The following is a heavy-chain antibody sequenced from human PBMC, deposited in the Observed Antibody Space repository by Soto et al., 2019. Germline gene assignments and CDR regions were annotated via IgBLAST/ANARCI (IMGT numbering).Heavy chain of an antibody. J-gene: IGHJ5*02. CDR3: ARRITTGSPGFDP. Sequence: SETLSLTCTVSGGSISSYYWSWIRQPPGKGLEWIGYIYYSGSTNYNPSLKSRVTISVDTSKNQFSLKLSSVTAADTAVYYCARRITTGSPGFDPWGQGTLVTVSS. CDR2: IYYSGST. D-gene: IGHD1-1*01. CDR1: GGSISSYY. V-gene: IGHV4-59*08.